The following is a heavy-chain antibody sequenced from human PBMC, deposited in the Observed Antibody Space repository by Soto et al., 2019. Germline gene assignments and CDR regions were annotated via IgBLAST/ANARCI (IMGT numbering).Heavy chain of an antibody. Sequence: QVQLAESGGGVVQPGGSLRLSCAASGFTFSDYGIDWIRQAPGKGLEWVAVISHEGGTQYYADSVRGRFTVSRDNCKNIVYLQMDSLRPEDTAVYFCAKEGSPKVSRWDDYWGQGTLVTVSS. CDR2: ISHEGGTQ. V-gene: IGHV3-30*18. D-gene: IGHD1-26*01. CDR3: AKEGSPKVSRWDDY. CDR1: GFTFSDYG. J-gene: IGHJ4*02.